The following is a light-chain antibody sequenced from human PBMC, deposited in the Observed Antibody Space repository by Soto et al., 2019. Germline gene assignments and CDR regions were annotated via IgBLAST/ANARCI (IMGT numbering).Light chain of an antibody. Sequence: DIQLTQSPSFLSASGGDRVTITCRASQGISTYLAWYQQKPGKAPKLLIYAASTLQSGVPSRFSGSGSGTEFTLTISNLQPEDFATYSCQKFNIDPITIGQGTRLEIK. CDR1: QGISTY. V-gene: IGKV1-9*01. CDR2: AAS. CDR3: QKFNIDPIT. J-gene: IGKJ5*01.